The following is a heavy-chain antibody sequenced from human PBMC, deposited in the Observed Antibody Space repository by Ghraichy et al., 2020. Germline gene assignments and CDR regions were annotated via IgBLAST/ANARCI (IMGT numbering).Heavy chain of an antibody. V-gene: IGHV3-48*02. CDR3: AGDHTVTIYYNYYGMDV. J-gene: IGHJ6*02. D-gene: IGHD4-11*01. CDR1: GFTFSSYS. CDR2: ISSSSTTI. Sequence: GGSLRLSCAASGFTFSSYSMNWVRQAPGKGLEWVSYISSSSTTIYYADSVKGRFTISRDNAKNSLYLQMNSLRDEDTAVYYCAGDHTVTIYYNYYGMDVWGQGTTVTVSS.